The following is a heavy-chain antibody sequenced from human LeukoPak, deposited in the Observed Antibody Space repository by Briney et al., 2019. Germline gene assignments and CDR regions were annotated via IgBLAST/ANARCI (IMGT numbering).Heavy chain of an antibody. V-gene: IGHV4-61*01. D-gene: IGHD1-26*01. CDR1: GGSVNSGSYY. Sequence: SETLSLTCTVSGGSVNSGSYYWNWIRQPPGKGLEWIGYIYYSGSTNYNPSLESRVTISVDTSKNQFSLKLSSVTAADTAVYYCARAAYSGSYHSDYWGQGTLVTVSS. CDR3: ARAAYSGSYHSDY. CDR2: IYYSGST. J-gene: IGHJ4*02.